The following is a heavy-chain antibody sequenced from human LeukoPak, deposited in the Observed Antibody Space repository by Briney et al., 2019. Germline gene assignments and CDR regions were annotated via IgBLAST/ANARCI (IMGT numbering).Heavy chain of an antibody. D-gene: IGHD6-13*01. Sequence: GGSLRLSCAASGFTFSSYEMNWVRQAPGKGLEWVSYISSSGSTIYYADSGKGRFTISRDNAKNSLYLQMNSLRAEDTAVYYCARLAGSSWPGFDYWGQGTLVTVSS. V-gene: IGHV3-48*03. CDR1: GFTFSSYE. CDR3: ARLAGSSWPGFDY. CDR2: ISSSGSTI. J-gene: IGHJ4*02.